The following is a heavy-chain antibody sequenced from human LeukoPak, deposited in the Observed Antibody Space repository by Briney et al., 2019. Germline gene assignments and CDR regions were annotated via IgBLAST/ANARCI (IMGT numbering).Heavy chain of an antibody. V-gene: IGHV3-23*01. Sequence: GGSLRLSCAASGFTFSSYAMSWVRQAPGKGLEWVSGISGSGGSTYYADSVKGRFIISRDNSKNTLYLEMNNLRVEDTAVYYCAKDSFQLRGFDYWGQGTLITVSS. CDR2: ISGSGGST. D-gene: IGHD2-2*01. CDR1: GFTFSSYA. CDR3: AKDSFQLRGFDY. J-gene: IGHJ4*02.